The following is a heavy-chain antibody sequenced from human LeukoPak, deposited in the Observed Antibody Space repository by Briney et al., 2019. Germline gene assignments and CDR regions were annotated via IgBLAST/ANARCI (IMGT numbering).Heavy chain of an antibody. Sequence: PSETLSLTCTVSGGSISSYYWSWLRQPPGKGLEWIGYIYYSGSTNYNPSLKSRVTISVDTSKNQFSLKLSSVTAADTAVYYRARVSGEYYYYYYMDVWGKGTTVTVSS. V-gene: IGHV4-59*01. CDR2: IYYSGST. CDR1: GGSISSYY. J-gene: IGHJ6*03. CDR3: ARVSGEYYYYYYMDV. D-gene: IGHD6-25*01.